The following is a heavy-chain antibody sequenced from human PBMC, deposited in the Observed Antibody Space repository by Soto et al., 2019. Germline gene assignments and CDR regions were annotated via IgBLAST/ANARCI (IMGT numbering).Heavy chain of an antibody. CDR1: GFTVSSNY. J-gene: IGHJ6*02. D-gene: IGHD1-26*01. V-gene: IGHV3-66*01. Sequence: PGGSLRLSCAASGFTVSSNYMSWVRQAPGKGLEWVSVIYSAGNTYYADSVKGRFTISRDNSKNTLYLQMNSLAAEDTAVYYCARDFVVGGPTINYYYGMDGWGQGTTVTVSS. CDR3: ARDFVVGGPTINYYYGMDG. CDR2: IYSAGNT.